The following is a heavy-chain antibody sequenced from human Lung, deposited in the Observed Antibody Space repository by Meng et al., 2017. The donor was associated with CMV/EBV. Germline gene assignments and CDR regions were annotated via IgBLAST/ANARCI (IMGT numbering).Heavy chain of an antibody. CDR1: GDIVSSNSAA. Sequence: EQLKQAGPVLVKPSQTLSLTCAISGDIVSSNSAAWHWIWQSPSRGLEWLGRTYYRSKWYHEYAVSVKSRITISPDTPKNQFSLQLNSMTPEDTAVYYCARGINGGCGDWGQGTLVTVSS. V-gene: IGHV6-1*01. D-gene: IGHD4-23*01. J-gene: IGHJ4*02. CDR3: ARGINGGCGD. CDR2: TYYRSKWYH.